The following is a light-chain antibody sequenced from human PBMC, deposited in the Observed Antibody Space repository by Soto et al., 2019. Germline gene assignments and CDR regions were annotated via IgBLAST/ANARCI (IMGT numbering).Light chain of an antibody. CDR1: QSVSSSY. CDR3: QQYGSSPWT. J-gene: IGKJ1*01. CDR2: AAS. V-gene: IGKV3-20*01. Sequence: EIVLTQSPGTLSLSPGERATLYCRASQSVSSSYLAWYQQKPGQAPRLLIYAASSRATGIPDRFSGSGSGTDFTLTISRLEPEDFAVYYCQQYGSSPWTFGQGTKGQI.